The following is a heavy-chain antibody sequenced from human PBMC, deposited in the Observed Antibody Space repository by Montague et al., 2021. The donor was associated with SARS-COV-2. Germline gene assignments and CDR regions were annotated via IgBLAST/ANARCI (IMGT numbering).Heavy chain of an antibody. CDR3: ARGCLSYFGAGSHCYGMDV. J-gene: IGHJ6*02. Sequence: SETLSLTCSVSGTSITSYYWNWIRQPPGKGLEWIGYISHSGSTNYSPSLKSRVTMSVDTSKNQMSLKLTSVTAADTAVYYCARGCLSYFGAGSHCYGMDVWGQGTTVTVSS. CDR1: GTSITSYY. D-gene: IGHD3-10*01. CDR2: ISHSGST. V-gene: IGHV4-59*01.